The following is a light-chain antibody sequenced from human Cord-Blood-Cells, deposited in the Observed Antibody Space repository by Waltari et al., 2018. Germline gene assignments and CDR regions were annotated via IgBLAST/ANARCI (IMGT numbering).Light chain of an antibody. CDR1: PSVLYSSNNKNY. CDR2: WAS. Sequence: DIVMTQSSGLLAVSLGQRANINCKFSPSVLYSSNNKNYLAWYQQKPGQPPKLLIYWASTRESGVPDRFSGSGSGTDFTLTISSLQAEDVAVYYCQQYYSTPFTFGPGTKVDIK. V-gene: IGKV4-1*01. J-gene: IGKJ3*01. CDR3: QQYYSTPFT.